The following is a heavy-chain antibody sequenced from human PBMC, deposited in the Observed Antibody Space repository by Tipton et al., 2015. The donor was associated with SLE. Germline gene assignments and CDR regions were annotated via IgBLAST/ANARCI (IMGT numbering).Heavy chain of an antibody. CDR3: ARTKQQGYYMDV. Sequence: GLVKPSETLSLTCTVSGGSISSHYWSWIRQPPGKGLEWIGYIYYSGSTNYNPSLKSRVTISVDTSKNQFSLKLSSVTAADTAVYYCARTKQQGYYMDVWGKGTTVTVSS. CDR1: GGSISSHY. CDR2: IYYSGST. D-gene: IGHD6-13*01. J-gene: IGHJ6*03. V-gene: IGHV4-59*11.